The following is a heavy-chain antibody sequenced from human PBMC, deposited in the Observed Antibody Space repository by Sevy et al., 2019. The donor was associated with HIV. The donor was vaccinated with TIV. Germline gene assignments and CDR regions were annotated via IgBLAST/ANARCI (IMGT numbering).Heavy chain of an antibody. CDR1: GFTFSANW. V-gene: IGHV3-7*01. J-gene: IGHJ4*02. CDR3: AHETFGRFES. D-gene: IGHD3-16*01. Sequence: QLGGSLRFSCAASGFTFSANWMNWVRQAPGKGLEWVANIKADGSDKHYVDSVEGRFTISRDNAKNLLFLQMNSLRVEDTAVYYCAHETFGRFESWGQGTLVTVSS. CDR2: IKADGSDK.